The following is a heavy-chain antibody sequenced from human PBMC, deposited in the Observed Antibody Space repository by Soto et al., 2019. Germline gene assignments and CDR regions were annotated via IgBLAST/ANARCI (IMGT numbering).Heavy chain of an antibody. J-gene: IGHJ3*02. D-gene: IGHD3-3*01. CDR3: ARDQATIFGVVPDAFDI. V-gene: IGHV3-33*01. CDR1: GFTFSSYG. CDR2: IWYDGSNK. Sequence: GGSLRLSCAASGFTFSSYGMHWVRQAPGKGLEWVAVIWYDGSNKYYADSVKGRFTISRDNSKNTLYLQMNSLRAEDTAVYYCARDQATIFGVVPDAFDIWGQGTMVIGSS.